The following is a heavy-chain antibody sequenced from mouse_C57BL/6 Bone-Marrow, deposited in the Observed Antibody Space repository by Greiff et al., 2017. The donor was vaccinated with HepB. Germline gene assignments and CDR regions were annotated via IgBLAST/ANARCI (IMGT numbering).Heavy chain of an antibody. Sequence: VQLKESGPGLAKPSQTLSLTCSVTGYSITSDYWNWIRKFPGNKLEYMGYISYSGSTFYNPSLKSRISITRDTSKNQYYLQLNSVTTEDTATYYCARGDYCSSYWYFDVWGTGTTVTVSS. CDR1: GYSITSDY. V-gene: IGHV3-8*01. CDR2: ISYSGST. CDR3: ARGDYCSSYWYFDV. D-gene: IGHD1-1*01. J-gene: IGHJ1*03.